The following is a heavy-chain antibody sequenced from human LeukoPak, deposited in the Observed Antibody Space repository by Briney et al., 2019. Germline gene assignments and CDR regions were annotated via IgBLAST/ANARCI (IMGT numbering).Heavy chain of an antibody. V-gene: IGHV4-59*01. CDR2: IYYSGST. Sequence: SETLSLTCTVSGSSINNYYWSWIRQPPGQGLEWIGYIYYSGSTNYNPSLKSRVTISLDTSKNQFSLKLSSVTAADTAVYYCARIVPAANLYFDHWGQGTLVTVSS. D-gene: IGHD2-2*01. J-gene: IGHJ4*02. CDR1: GSSINNYY. CDR3: ARIVPAANLYFDH.